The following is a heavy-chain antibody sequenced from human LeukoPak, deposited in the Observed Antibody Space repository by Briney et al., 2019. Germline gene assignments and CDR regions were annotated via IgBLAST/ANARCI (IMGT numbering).Heavy chain of an antibody. D-gene: IGHD1-7*01. Sequence: GRSLRLSCAASGFTFSSYWMHWVRHAPGKGLVWVSRINSDGSTTSYADSVKGRFTISRDNAKNTLYLQMNSLRAEDTAVYYCASLLLTGTTDYWGQGTLVTVSS. CDR1: GFTFSSYW. J-gene: IGHJ4*02. V-gene: IGHV3-74*01. CDR3: ASLLLTGTTDY. CDR2: INSDGSTT.